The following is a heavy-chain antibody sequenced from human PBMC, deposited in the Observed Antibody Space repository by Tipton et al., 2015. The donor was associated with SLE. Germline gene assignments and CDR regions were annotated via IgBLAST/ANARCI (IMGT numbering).Heavy chain of an antibody. D-gene: IGHD3-3*01. J-gene: IGHJ4*02. Sequence: TLSLTCTVSGGSISSSSYYWGWIRQPPGKGLEWIGSIYYSGSTYYNPSLKSRVTISVDTSKNQFSLKLSSVTAADTAVYYCARGPFWSGSWDYWGQGTVVTVSS. CDR1: GGSISSSSYY. CDR3: ARGPFWSGSWDY. V-gene: IGHV4-39*07. CDR2: IYYSGST.